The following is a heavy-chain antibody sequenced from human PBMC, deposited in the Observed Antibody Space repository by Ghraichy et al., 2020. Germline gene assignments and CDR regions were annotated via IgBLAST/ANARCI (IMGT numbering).Heavy chain of an antibody. V-gene: IGHV4-38-2*02. D-gene: IGHD6-13*01. CDR1: GYSISSGYY. CDR3: ARRMVGIAAAENWFDP. Sequence: SETLSLTCTVSGYSISSGYYWGWIRQPPGKGLEWIGSIYHSGSTYYNPSLKSRVTISVDTSKNQFSLKLSSVTAADTAVYYCARRMVGIAAAENWFDPWGQGTLVTVSS. J-gene: IGHJ5*02. CDR2: IYHSGST.